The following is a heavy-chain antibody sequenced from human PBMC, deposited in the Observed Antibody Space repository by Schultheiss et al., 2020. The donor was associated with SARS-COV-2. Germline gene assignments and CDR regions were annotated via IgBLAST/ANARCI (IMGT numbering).Heavy chain of an antibody. CDR1: GFTFRNYW. CDR3: VKEGEEMGTS. CDR2: ITGSGGST. V-gene: IGHV3-23*01. J-gene: IGHJ4*02. D-gene: IGHD1-1*01. Sequence: GGSLRLSCAASGFTFRNYWMDWVRQAPGKGLEWVSAITGSGGSTYYADSVRGRFTISRDNAKNSLDLQMNSLRVDDTAVYYCVKEGEEMGTSWGQGTLVTVSS.